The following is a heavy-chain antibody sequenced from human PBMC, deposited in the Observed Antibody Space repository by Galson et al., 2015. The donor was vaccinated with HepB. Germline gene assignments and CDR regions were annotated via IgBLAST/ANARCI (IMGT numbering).Heavy chain of an antibody. CDR2: INEDGSEK. CDR1: GFTFSRFW. Sequence: SLRLSCAASGFTFSRFWMSWVRQAPGKGLEWVANINEDGSEKYYVDSVKGRFTISRDSAKNSLYLQMNSLRADDTAVYYCARDVWQEEGADYWGQGTLVTVSS. CDR3: ARDVWQEEGADY. V-gene: IGHV3-7*03. D-gene: IGHD2-21*01. J-gene: IGHJ4*02.